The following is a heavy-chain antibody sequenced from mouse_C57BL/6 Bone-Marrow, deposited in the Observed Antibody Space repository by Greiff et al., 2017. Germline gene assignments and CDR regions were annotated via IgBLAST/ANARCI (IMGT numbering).Heavy chain of an antibody. CDR2: IWRGGST. D-gene: IGHD2-4*01. V-gene: IGHV2-5*01. CDR3: AKTRYDYDGGWFAY. Sequence: QVQLQQSGPGLVQPSQSLSITCTVSGFSFTSYGVHWVRQSPGKGLEWLGVIWRGGSTDYNAAFMSRLSITKDNSKSQVFFKMNSLQADDTAIYYCAKTRYDYDGGWFAYWGQGTLVTVSA. J-gene: IGHJ3*01. CDR1: GFSFTSYG.